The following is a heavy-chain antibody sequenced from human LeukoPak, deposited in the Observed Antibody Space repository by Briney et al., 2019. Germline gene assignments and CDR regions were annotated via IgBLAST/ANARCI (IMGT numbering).Heavy chain of an antibody. CDR2: TWYDGSDK. V-gene: IGHV3-33*01. D-gene: IGHD6-13*01. CDR1: GFTFSSYG. J-gene: IGHJ1*01. Sequence: GRSLRLSCAASGFTFSSYGMHWVRQAPGKGLEWVAVTWYDGSDKYYADSVKGRFTISRDNSMNTLYLQMNSLRAEDTAVYYCASKSTSWTSYFQYWGQGTLVTVSS. CDR3: ASKSTSWTSYFQY.